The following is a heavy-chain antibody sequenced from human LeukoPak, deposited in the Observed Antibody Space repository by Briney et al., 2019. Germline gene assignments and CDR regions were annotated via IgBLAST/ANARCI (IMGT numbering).Heavy chain of an antibody. CDR3: ARDGRDTAMVTSLDY. CDR2: ISPNSGGT. J-gene: IGHJ4*02. V-gene: IGHV1-2*02. CDR1: EYTFTAYY. Sequence: SVKVSCKASEYTFTAYYIHWVRQAPGQGLEWMGWISPNSGGTDYAQKFQGRVTMTRDTSISTAYMELSSLRSDDTAVYYCARDGRDTAMVTSLDYWGQGTLVTVSS. D-gene: IGHD5-18*01.